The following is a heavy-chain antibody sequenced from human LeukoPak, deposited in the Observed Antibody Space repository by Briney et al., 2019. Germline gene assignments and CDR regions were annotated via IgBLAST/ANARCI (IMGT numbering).Heavy chain of an antibody. CDR3: QIDCSGGSCSRPRSKNENWFDP. D-gene: IGHD2-15*01. V-gene: IGHV3-21*01. Sequence: PGGSLRLSCTASGFTFGDYAMNWVRQAPGKGLEWVSSISSSSSYIYYADSVKGRFTISRDNAKNSLYLQMNSLRAEDTAVYYCQIDCSGGSCSRPRSKNENWFDPWGQGTLVTVSS. CDR1: GFTFGDYA. CDR2: ISSSSSYI. J-gene: IGHJ5*02.